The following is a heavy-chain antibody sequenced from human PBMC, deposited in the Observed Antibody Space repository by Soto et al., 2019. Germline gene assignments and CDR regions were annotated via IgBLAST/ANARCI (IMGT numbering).Heavy chain of an antibody. D-gene: IGHD3-22*01. Sequence: ASVKVSCKASGYTFTSYYMHWVRQAPGQRLEWMGWINAGNGNTKYSQKFQGRVTITRDTSASTAYMELSSLRSEDTAVYYCASQAPDYYDSSGYPTGGYYFDYWGQGTLVTVSS. CDR2: INAGNGNT. J-gene: IGHJ4*02. CDR1: GYTFTSYY. V-gene: IGHV1-3*01. CDR3: ASQAPDYYDSSGYPTGGYYFDY.